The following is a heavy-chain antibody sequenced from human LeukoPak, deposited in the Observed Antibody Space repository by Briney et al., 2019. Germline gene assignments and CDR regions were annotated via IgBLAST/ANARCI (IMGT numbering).Heavy chain of an antibody. CDR1: GYTFTSYA. Sequence: SVKVSCKASGYTFTSYAISWVRQAPGQGLEWMGGIIPIFGTSNYAQKFQGRVTTTADESTSTAYMELSSLRSEDTAVYYCARGTFGVVTYYYYYGMDVWGRGTTVTVSS. V-gene: IGHV1-69*13. D-gene: IGHD3-3*01. CDR3: ARGTFGVVTYYYYYGMDV. J-gene: IGHJ6*02. CDR2: IIPIFGTS.